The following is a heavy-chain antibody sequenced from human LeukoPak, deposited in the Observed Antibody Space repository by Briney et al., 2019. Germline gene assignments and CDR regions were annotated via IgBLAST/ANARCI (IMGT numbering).Heavy chain of an antibody. J-gene: IGHJ4*02. V-gene: IGHV4-59*08. CDR1: GGSISSYY. Sequence: PSETLSLTCTVSGGSISSYYWSWIRQPPGKGLEWIGYIYYSGSTNYNPSLKSRVTISVDTSKNQFSLKLSSVTAADTAVYYCARHAGRLRYFDSSTWAPFDYWGQGTLVTVSS. CDR2: IYYSGST. D-gene: IGHD3-9*01. CDR3: ARHAGRLRYFDSSTWAPFDY.